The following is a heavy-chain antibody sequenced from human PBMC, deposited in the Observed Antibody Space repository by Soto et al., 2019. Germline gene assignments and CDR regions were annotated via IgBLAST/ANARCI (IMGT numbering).Heavy chain of an antibody. V-gene: IGHV4-59*02. CDR3: ARDRYDFWSGYSEMDV. D-gene: IGHD3-3*01. Sequence: SETLSITCSVSGGSVSSYYWSWIRQPPGKGLEWIGHIDYSGSTNFNPSLKSRVNISADTSKNQFSMKLTSVTAADTAAYYCARDRYDFWSGYSEMDVWGKGTTVTV. J-gene: IGHJ6*03. CDR1: GGSVSSYY. CDR2: IDYSGST.